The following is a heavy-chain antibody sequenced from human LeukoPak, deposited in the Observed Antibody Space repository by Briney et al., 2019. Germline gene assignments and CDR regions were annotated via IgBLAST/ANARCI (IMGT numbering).Heavy chain of an antibody. CDR1: GFTFSSYS. CDR3: AKDLYVSSTLSEYFDY. D-gene: IGHD3-16*01. CDR2: ISSSSSYI. J-gene: IGHJ4*02. V-gene: IGHV3-21*04. Sequence: PGGSLRLSCAASGFTFSSYSMNWVRQAPGKGLEWVSSISSSSSYIYYADSVKGRFTISRDNAKNSLYLQMNSLRAEDTAVYYCAKDLYVSSTLSEYFDYWGQGTLVTVSS.